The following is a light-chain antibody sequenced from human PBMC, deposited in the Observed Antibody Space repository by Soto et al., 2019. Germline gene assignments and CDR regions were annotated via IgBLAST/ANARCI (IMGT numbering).Light chain of an antibody. V-gene: IGKV1-39*01. CDR1: QTINKY. Sequence: DIHLTQSPSSLSASVGDSVTITCRSSQTINKYLNWYQHRPGKAPNLLIYAASSLQTEVPTRFNGAVAVTFFTETISNLHLEDVASYYCRHGYGLPGAFGRGTMVVI. CDR2: AAS. J-gene: IGKJ1*01. CDR3: RHGYGLPGA.